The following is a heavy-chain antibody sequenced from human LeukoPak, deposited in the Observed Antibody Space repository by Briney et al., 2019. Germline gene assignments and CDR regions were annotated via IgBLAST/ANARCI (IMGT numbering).Heavy chain of an antibody. CDR3: TKELGYN. V-gene: IGHV3-53*05. J-gene: IGHJ4*02. Sequence: GGSLRLSCAASGFTVSGNYMSWVRQAPGKGLDWVSIIYTGGSTNYADSVKGRFTISRDNSKNSLYLQMNSLRTDDTAFYYCTKELGYNWGQGTLVTVSS. CDR2: IYTGGST. CDR1: GFTVSGNY. D-gene: IGHD5-18*01.